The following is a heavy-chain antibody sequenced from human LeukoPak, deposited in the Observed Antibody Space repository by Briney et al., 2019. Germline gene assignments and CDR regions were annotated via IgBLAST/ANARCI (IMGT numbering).Heavy chain of an antibody. CDR1: GGSILTTNW. CDR3: ARESGAFSPFGF. D-gene: IGHD1-26*01. V-gene: IGHV4-4*02. Sequence: PSETLSLTCAVSGGSILTTNWWSWVRQPPGKGLEGIGEVHLSGASNYNPSLKSRVSMSIDKSRNQLSLELTSVTAADTAIYYCARESGAFSPFGFWGQGTLVTVSS. CDR2: VHLSGAS. J-gene: IGHJ4*02.